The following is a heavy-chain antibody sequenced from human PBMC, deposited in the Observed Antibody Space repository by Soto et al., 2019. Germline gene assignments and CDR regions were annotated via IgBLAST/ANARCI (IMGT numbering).Heavy chain of an antibody. CDR1: GGTFSNYS. D-gene: IGHD2-2*01. J-gene: IGHJ4*02. CDR3: ARGAPYVVPTS. CDR2: VIPLFGTP. V-gene: IGHV1-69*13. Sequence: SVKVSCKTSGGTFSNYSMNWVRQAPGQGLEWVGGVIPLFGTPNFEQKFKGRVTISADESTSTTYMELSSLSSEDTAVYFCARGAPYVVPTSWGQGTLVTVAS.